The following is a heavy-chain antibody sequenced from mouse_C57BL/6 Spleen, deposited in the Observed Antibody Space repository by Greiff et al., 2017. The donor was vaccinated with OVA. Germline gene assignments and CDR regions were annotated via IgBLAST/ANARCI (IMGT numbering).Heavy chain of an antibody. J-gene: IGHJ2*01. CDR2: IDPATGGT. D-gene: IGHD2-4*01. CDR1: GYTFTDYE. CDR3: TRGERLRRGDY. Sequence: QVHVKQSGAELVRPGASVTLSCKASGYTFTDYEMHWVKQTPVHGLEWIGAIDPATGGTDYNQKFKGKAILTADQSSSTAYMELRSLTSEDSAVYYCTRGERLRRGDYWGQGTTLTVSS. V-gene: IGHV1-15*01.